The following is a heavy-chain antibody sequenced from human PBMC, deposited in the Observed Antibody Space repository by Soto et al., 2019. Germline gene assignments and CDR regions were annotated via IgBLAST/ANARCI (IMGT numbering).Heavy chain of an antibody. CDR1: GDSFSSYA. J-gene: IGHJ4*02. V-gene: IGHV1-69*01. D-gene: IGHD6-13*01. CDR2: IIPIFETA. CDR3: AASDSSSWQHDY. Sequence: QVQLVQSGAEMKKPGSSVKVSCKVSGDSFSSYAISWVRQAPGEGLEWVGGIIPIFETANYAQNFQGRVTINAVESTTTAYLEVTRLRPQDTAVFCCAASDSSSWQHDYWGQGTLITVSS.